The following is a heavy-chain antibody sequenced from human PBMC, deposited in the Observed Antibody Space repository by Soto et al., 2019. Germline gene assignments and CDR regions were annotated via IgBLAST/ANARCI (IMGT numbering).Heavy chain of an antibody. V-gene: IGHV1-2*04. D-gene: IGHD6-13*01. Sequence: ASVKVSCKASGYTFTGYYMHWVRQAPGQGLEWMGWINPNSGGTNYAQKFQGWVTMTRDTSISTAYMELSRLRSDDTAGYYCARAEIAPPARRNIIAAAGTNYYGMDVWGQGTTVTVSS. CDR2: INPNSGGT. J-gene: IGHJ6*02. CDR1: GYTFTGYY. CDR3: ARAEIAPPARRNIIAAAGTNYYGMDV.